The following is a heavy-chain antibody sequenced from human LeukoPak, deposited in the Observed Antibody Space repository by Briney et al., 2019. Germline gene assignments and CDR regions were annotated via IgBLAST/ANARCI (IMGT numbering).Heavy chain of an antibody. CDR1: GFTLSSYS. V-gene: IGHV3-23*01. D-gene: IGHD2-8*01. J-gene: IGHJ2*01. Sequence: GGSLRLSCAASGFTLSSYSMNWVRQAPGQGREWVSTMSGSGGSTYYADSVKGRFTISRDNSKNTLYLQMTSLRAEDTAVYYCAKAAIILMVYVKYFDLWGRGTPVTVSS. CDR3: AKAAIILMVYVKYFDL. CDR2: MSGSGGST.